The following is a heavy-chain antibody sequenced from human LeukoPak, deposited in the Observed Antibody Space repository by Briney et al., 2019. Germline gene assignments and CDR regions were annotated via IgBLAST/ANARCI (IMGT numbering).Heavy chain of an antibody. J-gene: IGHJ4*02. CDR1: GGSISSYY. CDR3: ARHNGAYGGVPDY. V-gene: IGHV4-59*08. D-gene: IGHD4-23*01. CDR2: IYYSGST. Sequence: SETLSLTCTVSGGSISSYYWSWIRHTPGKGLEWIGYIYYSGSTNYNPSLKSRVTISVDTSKNQFSLKLSSVTAADTAMYYCARHNGAYGGVPDYWGQGTLVTVSS.